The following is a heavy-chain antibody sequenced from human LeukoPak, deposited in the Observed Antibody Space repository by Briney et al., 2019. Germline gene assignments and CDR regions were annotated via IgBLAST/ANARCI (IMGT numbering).Heavy chain of an antibody. CDR1: GFTFSSYW. CDR2: INTDGSSA. J-gene: IGHJ4*02. CDR3: ARDSQFVSV. Sequence: GGSLRLSCAASGFTFSSYWMHWVRQAPGKGLVWVSRINTDGSSASYADSVKGRFTISRDNARNTLFLQMNSLRAEDTAVYYCARDSQFVSVWVQGTLVTVSS. V-gene: IGHV3-74*01. D-gene: IGHD6-6*01.